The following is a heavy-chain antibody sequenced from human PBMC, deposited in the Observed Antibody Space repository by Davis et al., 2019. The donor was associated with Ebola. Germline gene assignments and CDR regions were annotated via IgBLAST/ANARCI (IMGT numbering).Heavy chain of an antibody. D-gene: IGHD3-3*01. J-gene: IGHJ4*02. CDR2: INPNSGGT. CDR1: GYTFTGYY. CDR3: ARDPGAPLWSGYSEIKYYFDY. Sequence: ASVKVSCKASGYTFTGYYMHWVRQAPGQGLEWMGWINPNSGGTNYAQKFQGRVTMTRDTSISTAYMELSRLRSDDTAVYYCARDPGAPLWSGYSEIKYYFDYWGQGTLVTVSS. V-gene: IGHV1-2*02.